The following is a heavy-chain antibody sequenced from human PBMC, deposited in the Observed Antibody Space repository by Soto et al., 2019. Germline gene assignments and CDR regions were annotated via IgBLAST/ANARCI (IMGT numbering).Heavy chain of an antibody. Sequence: QVQLVESGGGLVKPGGSLRLSCAASGFTFSDYYMSWIRQAPGKGLEWVSYISSSGSIIYYVDSVKGRFTISRDNAKNPLYLQMNSLRAVDTAVYYWGVGGGEVSGYYYYGMDVWGQGTTVTVSS. CDR2: ISSSGSII. CDR1: GFTFSDYY. V-gene: IGHV3-11*01. D-gene: IGHD3-16*01. J-gene: IGHJ6*02. CDR3: GVGGGEVSGYYYYGMDV.